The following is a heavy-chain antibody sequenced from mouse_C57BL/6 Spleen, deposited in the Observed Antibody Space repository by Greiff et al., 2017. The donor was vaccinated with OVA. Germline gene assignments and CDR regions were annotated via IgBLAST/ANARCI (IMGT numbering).Heavy chain of an antibody. CDR1: GYTFTSYW. CDR2: IDPSDSYT. J-gene: IGHJ2*01. Sequence: VQLQQPGAELVMPGASVKLSCKASGYTFTSYWMHWVKQRPGQGLEWIGEIDPSDSYTNYNQKFKGKSTLTVDKSSSTAYMQLSSLTSEDSAVYYCANGLGYFDYWGQGTTLTVSS. V-gene: IGHV1-69*01. D-gene: IGHD2-14*01. CDR3: ANGLGYFDY.